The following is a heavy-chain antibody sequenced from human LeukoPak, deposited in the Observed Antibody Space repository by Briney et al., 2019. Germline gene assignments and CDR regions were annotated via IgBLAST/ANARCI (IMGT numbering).Heavy chain of an antibody. D-gene: IGHD1-26*01. CDR1: GFTISSYW. V-gene: IGHV3-7*01. J-gene: IGHJ4*02. Sequence: PGGSLRLSCAASGFTISSYWMSWVRQAPGKGLEWVANIKRDGSEKYYVDSVKGRFTISRDNAKNSLYLRMNSLRVEDTAVYYCVRDDGATKPCWGQGTLVTVSS. CDR3: VRDDGATKPC. CDR2: IKRDGSEK.